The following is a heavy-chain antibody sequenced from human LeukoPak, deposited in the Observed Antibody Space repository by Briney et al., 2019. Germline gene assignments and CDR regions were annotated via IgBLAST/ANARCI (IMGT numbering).Heavy chain of an antibody. CDR2: ISYDGSNK. CDR3: AKGHLERGYGSGRGAFDI. J-gene: IGHJ3*02. CDR1: GFTFSSYG. V-gene: IGHV3-30*18. D-gene: IGHD3-10*01. Sequence: GSLRLSCAASGFTFSSYGMHWVRQAPGKGLEWVAVISYDGSNKYYADSVKGRFTISRDNSKNTLYLQMNSLRAEDTAVYYCAKGHLERGYGSGRGAFDIWGQGTMVTV.